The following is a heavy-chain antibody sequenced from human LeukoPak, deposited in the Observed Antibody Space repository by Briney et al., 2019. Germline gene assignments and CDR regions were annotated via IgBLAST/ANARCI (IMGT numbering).Heavy chain of an antibody. J-gene: IGHJ5*02. Sequence: GGSLRLSCAASGFTFSNYGMHWVRQAPGKGLEWVAVIWYDGSNKYYADSVKGRFTISRDNSKNTLYLQMNSLRAEDTAVYYCARDKVPAAINWFDPWGQGTLVTVSS. CDR1: GFTFSNYG. D-gene: IGHD2-2*02. CDR2: IWYDGSNK. CDR3: ARDKVPAAINWFDP. V-gene: IGHV3-33*01.